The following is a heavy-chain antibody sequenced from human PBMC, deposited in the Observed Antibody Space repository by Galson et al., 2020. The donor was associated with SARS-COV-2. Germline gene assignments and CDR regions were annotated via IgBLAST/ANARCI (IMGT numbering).Heavy chain of an antibody. Sequence: ASVQVTCKVSGYTLTELSMHWVRQAPGKGLEWMGGFDPEDGETIYAQKFQGRVTMTEDTSTDTAYMELSSLRYEDTAVYYCATGTPVGATWWFEPWGQGTLVTVSS. D-gene: IGHD1-26*01. CDR2: FDPEDGET. J-gene: IGHJ5*02. CDR1: GYTLTELS. V-gene: IGHV1-24*01. CDR3: ATGTPVGATWWFEP.